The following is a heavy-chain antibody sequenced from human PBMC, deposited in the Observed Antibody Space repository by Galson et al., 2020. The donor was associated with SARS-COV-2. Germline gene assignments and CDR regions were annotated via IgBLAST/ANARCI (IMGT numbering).Heavy chain of an antibody. J-gene: IGHJ4*02. D-gene: IGHD3-9*01. CDR1: GFTFSSYA. Sequence: GESLKISCAASGFTFSSYAMSWVRQAPGKGLEWVSAISGSGGSTYYADSVKGRFTISRDNSKNTLYLQMNSLRAEDTAVYYCAKDPNYDILTGYPDYWGQGTLVTVSS. CDR2: ISGSGGST. V-gene: IGHV3-23*01. CDR3: AKDPNYDILTGYPDY.